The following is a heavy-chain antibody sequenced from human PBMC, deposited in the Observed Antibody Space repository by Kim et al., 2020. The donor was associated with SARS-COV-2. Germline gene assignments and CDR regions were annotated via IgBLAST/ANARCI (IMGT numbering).Heavy chain of an antibody. CDR2: ISAYNGNT. Sequence: ASVKVSCKASGYTFTDYGISWVRQAPGQGLEWMGWISAYNGNTNYAQKVQGRVTMTTDTSTSTAYMELRSLRSDDAAMYFCARDVWGSSSTGPSFDYWGQGTLVTVSS. J-gene: IGHJ4*02. V-gene: IGHV1-18*01. CDR3: ARDVWGSSSTGPSFDY. CDR1: GYTFTDYG. D-gene: IGHD6-6*01.